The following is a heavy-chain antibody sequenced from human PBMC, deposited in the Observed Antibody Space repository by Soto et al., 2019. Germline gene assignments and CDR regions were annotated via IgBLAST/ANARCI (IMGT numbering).Heavy chain of an antibody. CDR1: GYTFTSYY. Sequence: GASVKVSCEASGYTFTSYYMHSVRQAPGQRLEWKGISYPSDGNTRYSQKFQGRVTMTRDTSTSSIYMKLSCLRSEDTAVYYCKRKKGIAIFEVVTEYYYGWDVWGQGTAVSVS. D-gene: IGHD3-3*01. CDR3: KRKKGIAIFEVVTEYYYGWDV. J-gene: IGHJ6*02. V-gene: IGHV1-46*01. CDR2: SYPSDGNT.